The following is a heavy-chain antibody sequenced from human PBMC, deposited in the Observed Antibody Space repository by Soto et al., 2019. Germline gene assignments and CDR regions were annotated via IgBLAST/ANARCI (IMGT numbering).Heavy chain of an antibody. D-gene: IGHD6-13*01. CDR2: IIPIFGTA. CDR1: GGTFSSYA. V-gene: IGHV1-69*06. CDR3: ARSIAAAGTVIYYYYGMDV. Sequence: SVKVSCKASGGTFSSYAISWVRQAPGQGLEWMGGIIPIFGTANYAQKFQGRVTITADKSTSKAYMELSSLRSEDTAVYYCARSIAAAGTVIYYYYGMDVWGQGTTVTVSS. J-gene: IGHJ6*02.